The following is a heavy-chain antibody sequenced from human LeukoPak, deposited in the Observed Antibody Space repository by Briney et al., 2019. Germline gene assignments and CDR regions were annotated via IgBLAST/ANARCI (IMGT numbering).Heavy chain of an antibody. J-gene: IGHJ6*03. CDR1: GYTFTAYY. Sequence: ASVKVSCKASGYTFTAYYMHWVRQAPGQGLEWMGWINPNSGGTNYAQNFQGRVTMTRDTSISTAYMELSRLRSDDTAVYYCASLPPPHSYYGSRPGSYYYYMDVWGKGTTVTVSS. CDR3: ASLPPPHSYYGSRPGSYYYYMDV. D-gene: IGHD3-10*01. CDR2: INPNSGGT. V-gene: IGHV1-2*02.